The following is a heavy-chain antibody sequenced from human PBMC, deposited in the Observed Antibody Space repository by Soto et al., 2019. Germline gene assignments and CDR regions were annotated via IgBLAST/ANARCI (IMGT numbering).Heavy chain of an antibody. CDR1: GGTFSSYS. CDR2: TIPIFGTA. D-gene: IGHD6-13*01. J-gene: IGHJ6*02. V-gene: IGHV1-69*13. CDR3: AHAGGAAAGTPYSSHYYGMDV. Sequence: GASVKVSFKAGGGTFSSYSISGGLDGPVQGGEGMGGTIPIFGTANYAQKFQCRVPITADESTSTAYMELSSLRSEDTAVYYSAHAGGAAAGTPYSSHYYGMDVWGQGITVTVSS.